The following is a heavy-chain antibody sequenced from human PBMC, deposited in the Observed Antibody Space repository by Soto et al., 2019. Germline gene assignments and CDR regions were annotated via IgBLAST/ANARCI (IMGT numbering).Heavy chain of an antibody. CDR3: ARQDIVLMLYGSLGY. CDR2: INASGGST. J-gene: IGHJ4*02. Sequence: GASVKVSCKASGYTFTSYYMHWVRQAPGQRLEWMGIINASGGSTSYAQKFQDRVTITRDTSASTAYMELRSLRSEDTAVYYCARQDIVLMLYGSLGYWGQGTLVTVSS. D-gene: IGHD2-8*01. CDR1: GYTFTSYY. V-gene: IGHV1-46*01.